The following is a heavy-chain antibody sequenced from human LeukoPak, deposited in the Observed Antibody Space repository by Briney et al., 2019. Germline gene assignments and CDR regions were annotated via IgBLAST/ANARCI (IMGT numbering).Heavy chain of an antibody. CDR1: GDSISSNSS. V-gene: IGHV6-1*01. CDR3: ARGGQGDGYSADEAFDI. CDR2: TYYRSKWYN. Sequence: QTLSLTCSIFGDSISSNSSWNWIRQSPSRGLEWLGRTYYRSKWYNDYVVSVKSRVNINPDTSKNQFSLQLNSVTPEDTAVYYCARGGQGDGYSADEAFDIWGQGTMVTVS. D-gene: IGHD5-18*01. J-gene: IGHJ3*02.